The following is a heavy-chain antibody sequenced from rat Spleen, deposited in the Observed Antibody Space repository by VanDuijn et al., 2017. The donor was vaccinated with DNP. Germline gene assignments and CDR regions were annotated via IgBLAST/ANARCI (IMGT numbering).Heavy chain of an antibody. V-gene: IGHV3-3*01. Sequence: EVQLQESGPGLVKPSQSLSLTCSVTGYSITSNFRWSWIRKFPGNTLEWMGYINSAGSTDYNPSLKSRISITRDTSKNQFFLQVNSVITEDTATYYCVVQLGVFDYWGQGVMVTVSA. CDR2: INSAGST. J-gene: IGHJ2*01. D-gene: IGHD5-1*01. CDR3: VVQLGVFDY. CDR1: GYSITSNFR.